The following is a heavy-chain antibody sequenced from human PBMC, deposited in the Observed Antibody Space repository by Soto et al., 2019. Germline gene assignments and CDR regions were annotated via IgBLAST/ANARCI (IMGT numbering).Heavy chain of an antibody. Sequence: SETLSLTCAVSGGSISNSNWWSWVRQPPGKGLEWIGEIYHSGSTNYNPSLKSRVTISVDKSKKQFSLKLSSVTAADTAVYYCARMGYYYGMDVWGQGTTVTVSS. J-gene: IGHJ6*02. CDR1: GGSISNSNW. CDR2: IYHSGST. V-gene: IGHV4-4*02. CDR3: ARMGYYYGMDV.